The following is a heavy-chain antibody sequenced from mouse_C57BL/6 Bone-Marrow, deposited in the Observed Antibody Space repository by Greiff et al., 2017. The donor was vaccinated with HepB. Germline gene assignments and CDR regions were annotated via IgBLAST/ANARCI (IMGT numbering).Heavy chain of an antibody. V-gene: IGHV1-82*01. CDR1: GYAFSSSW. Sequence: QVQLKESGPELVKPGASVKISCKASGYAFSSSWMNWVKQRLGKGLEWIGRIYPGDGDTNYNGKFKGKATLTADKSSSTAYMQLSSLTSEDSAVYFCAVYGNYDYWGQGTTLTVSS. D-gene: IGHD2-1*01. CDR2: IYPGDGDT. J-gene: IGHJ2*01. CDR3: AVYGNYDY.